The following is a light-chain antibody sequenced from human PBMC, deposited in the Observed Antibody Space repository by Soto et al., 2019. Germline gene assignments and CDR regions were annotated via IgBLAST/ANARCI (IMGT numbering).Light chain of an antibody. J-gene: IGKJ1*01. V-gene: IGKV3-15*01. CDR3: QQYNNWPGT. CDR2: GAS. Sequence: EIVLTQSAGTLSVSPGERATLSCRASQSVSSKLAWYQQKPGQAPRLLFYGASTGATGIPARFGGSGSETEFTLSISSLQSEDFAVYYCQQYNNWPGTFGQGTKVEIK. CDR1: QSVSSK.